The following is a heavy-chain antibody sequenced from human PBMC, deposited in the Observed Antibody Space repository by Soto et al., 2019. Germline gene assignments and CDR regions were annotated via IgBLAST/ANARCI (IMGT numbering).Heavy chain of an antibody. CDR1: GFPFGGYA. Sequence: DVQLLESGGGLVQPEGSLRLSCAASGFPFGGYAMGWVRQGPGKGLEWVAVVSIGGSTHYADSVRGRFTISRDNSKNTLSLQMNSLTAEDTAVYFCAKRRGAGGHFDYWGQGALVTVSS. CDR2: VSIGGST. V-gene: IGHV3-23*01. J-gene: IGHJ4*02. CDR3: AKRRGAGGHFDY. D-gene: IGHD2-15*01.